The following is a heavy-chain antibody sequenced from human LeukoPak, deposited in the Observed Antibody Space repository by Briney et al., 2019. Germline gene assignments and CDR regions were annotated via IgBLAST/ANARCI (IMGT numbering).Heavy chain of an antibody. D-gene: IGHD5-18*01. V-gene: IGHV1-69*13. CDR3: ARDMGLGYSTGYHNIIQGLDV. J-gene: IGHJ6*02. CDR2: IIPIFGTA. CDR1: GYTFTSYY. Sequence: SVKVSCKASGYTFTSYYMHWVRQAPGQGLEWMGGIIPIFGTANYAQKFQGRVTITADESTSTAYMELSSLRSEDTAVYYCARDMGLGYSTGYHNIIQGLDVWGQGTTVTVSS.